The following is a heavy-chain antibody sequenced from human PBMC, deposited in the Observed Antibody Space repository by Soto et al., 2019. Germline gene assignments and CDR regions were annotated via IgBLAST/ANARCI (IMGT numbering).Heavy chain of an antibody. Sequence: GGSLRLSCAASGFTFSSYGMHWVRQAPGKGLEWVAAISHDGSNKYHADSVKGRFTISRDNSRNTVYLQMNSLRAEDAALYYCAGTGDQRYSTSAFDYWGQGTLVTVSS. CDR2: ISHDGSNK. D-gene: IGHD6-6*01. J-gene: IGHJ4*02. CDR3: AGTGDQRYSTSAFDY. CDR1: GFTFSSYG. V-gene: IGHV3-30*03.